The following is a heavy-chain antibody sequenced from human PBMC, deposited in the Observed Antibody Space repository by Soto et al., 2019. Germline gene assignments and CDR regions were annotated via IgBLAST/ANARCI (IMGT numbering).Heavy chain of an antibody. CDR2: IYATGTT. CDR3: VGDGPTPLLAWFDT. D-gene: IGHD2-8*02. CDR1: GASISGFY. J-gene: IGHJ5*02. Sequence: PSGTLSLTCTVSGASISGFYWSWIRKSAGKGLEWIGRIYATGTTYYIPSLMSRVMMSVDTTNWQFSLMLRSVTAADTAVYYCVGDGPTPLLAWFDTWCQGISVTVSS. V-gene: IGHV4-4*07.